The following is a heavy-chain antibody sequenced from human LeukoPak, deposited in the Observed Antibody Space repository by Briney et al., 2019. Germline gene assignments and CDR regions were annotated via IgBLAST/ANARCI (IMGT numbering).Heavy chain of an antibody. V-gene: IGHV4-59*12. J-gene: IGHJ3*02. D-gene: IGHD3-22*01. CDR2: IYHSGST. Sequence: PSETLSLTCIVYGESLTGYYWSWIRQPPGKRLEWIGYIYHSGSTYYNPSLKSRVTMSVDTSKNQFSLKLSSVTAADTAVYYCARPYYDSSGYYHDAFDIWGQGTMVTVSS. CDR1: GESLTGYY. CDR3: ARPYYDSSGYYHDAFDI.